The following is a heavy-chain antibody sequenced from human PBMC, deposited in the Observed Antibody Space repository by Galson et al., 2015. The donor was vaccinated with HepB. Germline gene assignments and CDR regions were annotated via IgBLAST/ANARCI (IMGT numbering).Heavy chain of an antibody. D-gene: IGHD4-11*01. V-gene: IGHV4-39*01. CDR2: IYYSGST. CDR1: GGSISSSSYY. J-gene: IGHJ4*02. CDR3: ARSRAHLDYLFDY. Sequence: LSLTCTVSGGSISSSSYYWGWIRQPPGKGLEWIGSIYYSGSTYYNPSLKSRVTISVDTSKNQFSLKLSSVTAADTAVNYCARSRAHLDYLFDYWGQGTLVT.